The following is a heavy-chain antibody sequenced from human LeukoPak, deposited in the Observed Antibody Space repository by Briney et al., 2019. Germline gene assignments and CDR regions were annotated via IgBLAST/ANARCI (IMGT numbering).Heavy chain of an antibody. CDR1: GGSISSYY. D-gene: IGHD6-13*01. Sequence: SETLSLTCTVSGGSISSYYWSWIRQPPGKGLEWIGYIYYRGSTNYNPSLKSRVTISVDTSKNQFSLKLSSVTAADTAVYYCARAAGWYYYYGMDVWGQGTTVTVSS. CDR2: IYYRGST. J-gene: IGHJ6*02. CDR3: ARAAGWYYYYGMDV. V-gene: IGHV4-59*08.